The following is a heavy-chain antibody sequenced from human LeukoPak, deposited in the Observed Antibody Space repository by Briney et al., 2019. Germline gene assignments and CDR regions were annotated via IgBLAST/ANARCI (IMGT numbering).Heavy chain of an antibody. V-gene: IGHV3-48*01. D-gene: IGHD4-11*01. Sequence: GGSLRLSCAASGFTFSSYSMNWVRQAPGKGLEWVSYISIISTTIYYADSAKGRFTISRDNAKNSLYLQMNSLRAEDTAVYYYARDTSKASFDPWGQGTLVTVSS. J-gene: IGHJ5*02. CDR3: ARDTSKASFDP. CDR1: GFTFSSYS. CDR2: ISIISTTI.